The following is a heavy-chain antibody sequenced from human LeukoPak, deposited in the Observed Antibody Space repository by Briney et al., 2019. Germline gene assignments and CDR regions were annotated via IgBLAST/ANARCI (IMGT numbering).Heavy chain of an antibody. V-gene: IGHV3-43*02. D-gene: IGHD5-24*01. J-gene: IGHJ4*02. CDR1: GFTFDDYA. CDR2: ITGDGSST. CDR3: AKMGGWLQITDY. Sequence: GGSLRLSCAASGFTFDDYAMHWVRQAPGKGLEWVSLITGDGSSTYYADSVKGRFTISRDNSKNSLYLQMNSLRTEDTALYYCAKMGGWLQITDYWGQGTLVTVSS.